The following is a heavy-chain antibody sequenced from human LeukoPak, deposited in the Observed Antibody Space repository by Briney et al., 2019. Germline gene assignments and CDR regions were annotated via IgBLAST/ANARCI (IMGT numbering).Heavy chain of an antibody. CDR1: GGSISNYY. V-gene: IGHV4-4*07. Sequence: PSETLSLTCTVSGGSISNYYWSWIRQPAGKGLEWIGRINTSGSTDHNPSLKSRATMSVDTAKNQFSLNLSSLTAADTAVYYCARSRGTTLVTRFDYWGQGTLVTVSS. D-gene: IGHD5-18*01. J-gene: IGHJ4*02. CDR3: ARSRGTTLVTRFDY. CDR2: INTSGST.